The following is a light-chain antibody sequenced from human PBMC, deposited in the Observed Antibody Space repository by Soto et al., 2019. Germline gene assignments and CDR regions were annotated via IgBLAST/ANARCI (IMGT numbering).Light chain of an antibody. J-gene: IGLJ3*02. CDR1: SSDIGSNY. Sequence: QSVLTQPPSASGTPGQRVTISCSGSSSDIGSNYVYWYQQLPGTAPKLLIYRNNQRPSGVPDRCSGSKSGTSASLAISGLRSEDDADYYCAAWDDSLSGGVFGGGTKVTVL. CDR3: AAWDDSLSGGV. V-gene: IGLV1-47*01. CDR2: RNN.